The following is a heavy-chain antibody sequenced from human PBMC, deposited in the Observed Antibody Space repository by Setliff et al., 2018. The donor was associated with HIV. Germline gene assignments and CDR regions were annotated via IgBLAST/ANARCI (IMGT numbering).Heavy chain of an antibody. J-gene: IGHJ4*03. CDR2: IKSRAEGGTA. V-gene: IGHV3-15*05. CDR3: VRSFQGGCFDS. CDR1: GSVFDDAW. Sequence: GGSLRLSCVGSGSVFDDAWMTWIRQAPGQGLEWVGRIKSRAEGGTADYNPSVTGRFTISRDNSKNTLYLEMNSLRVEETALYYCVRSFQGGCFDSWGQGTQVTVSS.